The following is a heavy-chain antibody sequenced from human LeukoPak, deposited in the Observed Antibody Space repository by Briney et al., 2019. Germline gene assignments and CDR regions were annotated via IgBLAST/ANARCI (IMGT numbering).Heavy chain of an antibody. D-gene: IGHD3-22*01. CDR2: IFSNDEK. J-gene: IGHJ4*02. V-gene: IGHV2-26*01. Sequence: SGPTLVNPTETLTLTCTVSGFSLSNARMGVSWIRQPPGKALEWLAHIFSNDEKSYSTSLKSRLTISKDTSKSQVALTMTNMDPVDTATYYCARMSGYYDTSGYYYVFDYWGQGTLVTVSS. CDR3: ARMSGYYDTSGYYYVFDY. CDR1: GFSLSNARMG.